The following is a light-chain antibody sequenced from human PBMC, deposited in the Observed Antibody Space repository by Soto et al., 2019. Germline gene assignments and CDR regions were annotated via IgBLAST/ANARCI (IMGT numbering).Light chain of an antibody. CDR3: QHYHGWPIT. CDR2: DAS. CDR1: QSVSNNY. J-gene: IGKJ5*01. V-gene: IGKV3-20*01. Sequence: EIVLTQSPGTLSLSPGERATLSCRASQSVSNNYLAWYQQKPGQAPRLLIYDASSRATGIPDRFSGGGSGTDFTLTISSLQSEDFAVYYCQHYHGWPITFGQGTRLEIK.